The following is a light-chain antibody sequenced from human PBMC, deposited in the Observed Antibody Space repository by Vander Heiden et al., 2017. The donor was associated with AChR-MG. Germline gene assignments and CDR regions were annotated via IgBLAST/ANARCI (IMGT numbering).Light chain of an antibody. Sequence: SYDLTQSPSVSVSPGQTATITCSGERLSHKSTSWYHLRPGQSLGWVIYQDNLRPSGIPERFSGSNSGNTATLTISGIQSVDDGDYYCQVWDSDTEVFGTGTKVTVL. CDR3: QVWDSDTEV. CDR2: QDN. V-gene: IGLV3-1*01. J-gene: IGLJ1*01. CDR1: RLSHKS.